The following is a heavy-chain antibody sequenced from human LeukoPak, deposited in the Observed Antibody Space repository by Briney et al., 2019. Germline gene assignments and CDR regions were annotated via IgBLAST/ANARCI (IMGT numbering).Heavy chain of an antibody. Sequence: SVTVSCKASGGTFSSYAISWVRQAPGQGLEWMGRIIPIFGTANYAQKFQGRVTITTDESTSTAYMELSRLRSEDTAVYYCARSFSSGWYGGFDYWGQGTLVTVSS. V-gene: IGHV1-69*05. D-gene: IGHD6-19*01. CDR3: ARSFSSGWYGGFDY. J-gene: IGHJ4*02. CDR1: GGTFSSYA. CDR2: IIPIFGTA.